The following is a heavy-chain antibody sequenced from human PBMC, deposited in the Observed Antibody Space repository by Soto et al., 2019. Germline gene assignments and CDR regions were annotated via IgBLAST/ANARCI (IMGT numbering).Heavy chain of an antibody. Sequence: QVRLQESGPGLVKPSETLSLTCSVSGDSVTRANAYWIWLRQAPGKGLEWIGYLYNSGSTNYKPSLRSRVSLSLDTSKNQFSVNLTSVTTADSAIYSCAKLQPPGWIDAWGHGTLVAVS. CDR1: GDSVTRANAY. CDR3: AKLQPPGWIDA. J-gene: IGHJ5*01. D-gene: IGHD4-4*01. V-gene: IGHV4-61*01. CDR2: LYNSGST.